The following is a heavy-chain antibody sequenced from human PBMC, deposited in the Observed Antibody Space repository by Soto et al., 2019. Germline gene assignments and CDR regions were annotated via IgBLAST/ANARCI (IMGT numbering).Heavy chain of an antibody. Sequence: QVQLVESGGGVVQPGRSLRLSCAASGFTFSSYAMHWVRQAPGKGLEWVAVISYDGSNKYYADSVKGRFTISRDNSKNTLYLQMNSLRAEDTAVYYCAREDIVVVPAAMGAFDIWGQGTMVTVSS. J-gene: IGHJ3*02. CDR1: GFTFSSYA. CDR2: ISYDGSNK. V-gene: IGHV3-30-3*01. CDR3: AREDIVVVPAAMGAFDI. D-gene: IGHD2-2*01.